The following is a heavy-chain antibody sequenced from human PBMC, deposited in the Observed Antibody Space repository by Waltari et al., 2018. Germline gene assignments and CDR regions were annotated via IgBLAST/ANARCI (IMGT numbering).Heavy chain of an antibody. D-gene: IGHD2-2*01. V-gene: IGHV1-24*01. CDR1: GYTLTELS. CDR3: ASLGYCSSTSCNWFDP. CDR2: FDPEDGET. J-gene: IGHJ5*02. Sequence: QVQLVQSGAEVKKPGASVKVSCTVSGYTLTELSMHWVRQAPGKGLEWMGGFDPEDGETIYAQKFQGRVTMTEDTSTDTAYMELSSLRSEDTAVYYCASLGYCSSTSCNWFDPWGQGTLVTVSS.